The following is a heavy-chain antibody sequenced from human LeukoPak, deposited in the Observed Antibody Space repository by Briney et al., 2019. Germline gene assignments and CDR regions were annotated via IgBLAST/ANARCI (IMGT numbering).Heavy chain of an antibody. Sequence: GGSLRLSCAASGFNFSRYWMSWVRQAPGKGLEWVANIKQDGSEKYYVDSVKRRFTISRDNAKNSLYLQMNSLRAEDTAVYYCARDPTKNSYGYVSIPYFDYWGQGTLVTVSS. D-gene: IGHD5-18*01. J-gene: IGHJ4*02. CDR2: IKQDGSEK. V-gene: IGHV3-7*01. CDR1: GFNFSRYW. CDR3: ARDPTKNSYGYVSIPYFDY.